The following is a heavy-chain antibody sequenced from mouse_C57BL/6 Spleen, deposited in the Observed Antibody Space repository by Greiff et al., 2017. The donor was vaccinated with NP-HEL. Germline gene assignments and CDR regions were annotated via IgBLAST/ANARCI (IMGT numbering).Heavy chain of an antibody. CDR3: AREYYYGSSSYYAMDY. J-gene: IGHJ4*01. Sequence: VKLQQPGAELVKPGASVKLSCKASGYTFTSYWMHWVKQRPGPGLEWIGMIHPNSGSTNYNEKFKSKATLTVDKSSSTAYMQLSSLTSEDSAVYYGAREYYYGSSSYYAMDYWGQGTSVTVSS. CDR1: GYTFTSYW. CDR2: IHPNSGST. D-gene: IGHD1-1*01. V-gene: IGHV1-64*01.